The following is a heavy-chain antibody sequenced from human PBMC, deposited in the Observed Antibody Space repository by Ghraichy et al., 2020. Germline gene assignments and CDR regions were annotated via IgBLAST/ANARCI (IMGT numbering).Heavy chain of an antibody. Sequence: SQTLSLTCAISGDSVSSNSAAWNWIRQSPSRGLEWLGRTYYRSKWYNDYAVSVKSRITINPDTSKNQFSLQLNSVTPEDTAVYYCAREPDVRLGYCSGGSCYSHYYYYYGMDVWGQGTTVTVSS. CDR1: GDSVSSNSAA. CDR3: AREPDVRLGYCSGGSCYSHYYYYYGMDV. V-gene: IGHV6-1*01. J-gene: IGHJ6*02. D-gene: IGHD2-15*01. CDR2: TYYRSKWYN.